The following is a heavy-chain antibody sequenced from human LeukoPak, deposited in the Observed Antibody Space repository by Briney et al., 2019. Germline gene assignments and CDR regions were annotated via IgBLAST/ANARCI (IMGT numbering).Heavy chain of an antibody. Sequence: GGSLRLSCAASGFTFSTYYMNWVRHAPGKGLEWVSFITGSSSYIYYTDSVKGRFTISRDNAKNSLFLQMNSLRDEDTAVYYCASGFSSSPYFDYWGQGTLVTVSS. V-gene: IGHV3-21*01. CDR2: ITGSSSYI. CDR3: ASGFSSSPYFDY. CDR1: GFTFSTYY. J-gene: IGHJ4*02. D-gene: IGHD6-6*01.